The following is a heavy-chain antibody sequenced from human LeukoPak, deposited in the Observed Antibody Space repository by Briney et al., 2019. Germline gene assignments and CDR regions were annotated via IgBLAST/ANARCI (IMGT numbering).Heavy chain of an antibody. J-gene: IGHJ4*02. V-gene: IGHV3-66*01. CDR3: ARIRGSGSYFPDC. D-gene: IGHD1-26*01. CDR2: IYSGGTT. CDR1: GFTFSSYA. Sequence: PGGSLRLSCAASGFTFSSYAMTWVRQAPGKGLQWVSVIYSGGTTYYADAVKGRFTISRDPSKNTLYLQMNSLRAEDTAVYYCARIRGSGSYFPDCWGQGTLVTVSS.